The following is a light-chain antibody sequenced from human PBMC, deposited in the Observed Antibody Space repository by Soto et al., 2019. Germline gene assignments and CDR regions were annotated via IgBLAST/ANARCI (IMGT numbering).Light chain of an antibody. CDR3: QKYNSAPA. Sequence: DIQVTKTPFSLSASVGDRGTITCRASQGISNYLAWYQQKPGKVPKLLIYAASTLQSGVPSRFSGSGSGTDFTLTISSLQPEDVATYYCQKYNSAPAVGPGTKVDIK. J-gene: IGKJ3*01. CDR2: AAS. CDR1: QGISNY. V-gene: IGKV1-27*01.